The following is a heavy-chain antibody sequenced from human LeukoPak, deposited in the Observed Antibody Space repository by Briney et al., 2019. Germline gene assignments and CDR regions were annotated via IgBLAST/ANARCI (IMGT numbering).Heavy chain of an antibody. V-gene: IGHV7-4-1*02. CDR3: ARDPRRQRSAGQNVRPAGYSSGWYPVGWFDP. CDR1: GYTFTSYA. Sequence: ASVKVSCKASGYTFTSYAMNWVRQAPGQGLEWMGWINTNTGNPTYAQGFTGRFVFSLDTSVSTAYLQISSLKAEDTAVYYCARDPRRQRSAGQNVRPAGYSSGWYPVGWFDPWGQGTLVTVSS. J-gene: IGHJ5*02. CDR2: INTNTGNP. D-gene: IGHD6-19*01.